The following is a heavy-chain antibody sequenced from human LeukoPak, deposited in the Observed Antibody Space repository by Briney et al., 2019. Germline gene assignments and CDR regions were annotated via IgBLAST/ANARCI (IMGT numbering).Heavy chain of an antibody. Sequence: SSETLSLTCTVSGGSISSYYWSWIRQPPGKGLEWIGYIYYSGSTNYNPSLKSRVTISVDTSKNQFSLKLNSVTGADTAVYYCARDSIAAPDYWGQGTLVTVSS. D-gene: IGHD6-6*01. CDR1: GGSISSYY. J-gene: IGHJ4*02. CDR3: ARDSIAAPDY. V-gene: IGHV4-59*01. CDR2: IYYSGST.